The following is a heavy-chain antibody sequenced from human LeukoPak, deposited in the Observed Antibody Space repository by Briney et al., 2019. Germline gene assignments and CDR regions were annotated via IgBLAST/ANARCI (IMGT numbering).Heavy chain of an antibody. CDR3: TRYGIPGYYYYYGMDV. Sequence: PGGSLRLSCTASGFTFGDYAMSWFRQAPGKGLEGVGFIRSKAYGGTTEYAASVKGRFTISRDDSKSIAYLQMNSLKTEDTAVYYCTRYGIPGYYYYYGMDVWGQGTTVTVSS. V-gene: IGHV3-49*03. D-gene: IGHD4-17*01. CDR2: IRSKAYGGTT. CDR1: GFTFGDYA. J-gene: IGHJ6*02.